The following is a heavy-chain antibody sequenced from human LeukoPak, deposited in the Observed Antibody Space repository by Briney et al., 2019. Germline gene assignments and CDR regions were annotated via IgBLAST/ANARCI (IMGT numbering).Heavy chain of an antibody. CDR1: GGTFSSYA. J-gene: IGHJ4*02. CDR3: ARSGGSGSYYTGEFDY. Sequence: ASVKVSSKASGGTFSSYAISWVRQAPGQGLEWMGGIIPIFGTANYAQKFQGRVTITTDEPTSTAYMKLSRLRHEDTAVYYCARSGGSGSYYTGEFDYWGQGTLVTVSS. CDR2: IIPIFGTA. V-gene: IGHV1-69*05. D-gene: IGHD3-10*01.